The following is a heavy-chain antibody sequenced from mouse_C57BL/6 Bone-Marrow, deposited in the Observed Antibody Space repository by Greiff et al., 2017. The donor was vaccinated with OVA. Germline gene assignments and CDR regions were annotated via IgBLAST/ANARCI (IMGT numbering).Heavy chain of an antibody. Sequence: EVKVVESGGDLVKPGGSLKLSCAASGFTFSSSGMSWVRQTPDKRLEWVATISSGGSYTYYPDSVKGRFTISRDNAKNTLYLQMSSLKSEDTAMYYCARERFAYWGQGTLVTVSA. J-gene: IGHJ3*01. CDR3: ARERFAY. CDR1: GFTFSSSG. V-gene: IGHV5-6*01. CDR2: ISSGGSYT.